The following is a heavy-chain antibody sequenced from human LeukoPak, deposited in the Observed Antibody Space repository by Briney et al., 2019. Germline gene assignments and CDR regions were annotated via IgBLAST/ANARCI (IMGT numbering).Heavy chain of an antibody. D-gene: IGHD2-2*01. CDR1: GFSLSTSGVG. V-gene: IGHV2-5*02. CDR3: AHTTSGEVVPAALFDP. CDR2: IYWDDGK. Sequence: SGPTLVKPTKTLTLTCTFSGFSLSTSGVGVGWIRQPPRKALEWLALIYWDDGKRYSPSLKSRLPITKDTAKNQVVLKMTNMDPVDTAAYDCAHTTSGEVVPAALFDPWGQGTLVTVSS. J-gene: IGHJ5*02.